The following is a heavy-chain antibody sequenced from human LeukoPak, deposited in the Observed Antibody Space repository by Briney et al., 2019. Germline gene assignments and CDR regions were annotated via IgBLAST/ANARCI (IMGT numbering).Heavy chain of an antibody. CDR2: IYYSGTT. CDR3: ARRGSTTQGHWYFDL. Sequence: SETLSLTCTVSGGSISSSSYYWSWIRQHPGKGLEWIGYIYYSGTTYYNPSLKSRVSISVDTSKNQFSLRLSSVTAADTALYYCARRGSTTQGHWYFDLWGRGALVTVSS. J-gene: IGHJ2*01. V-gene: IGHV4-31*03. CDR1: GGSISSSSYY. D-gene: IGHD4-11*01.